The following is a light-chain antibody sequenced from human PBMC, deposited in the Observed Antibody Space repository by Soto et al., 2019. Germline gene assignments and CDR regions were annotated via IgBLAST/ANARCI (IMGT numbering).Light chain of an antibody. CDR1: QSVSSY. CDR2: DAS. Sequence: EIVLTQSPATLSLSPGERATLSCRASQSVSSYLAWYQQKPGQAPRLLIYDASKRATGIPARFSGSGSGKNFTLTISSLEPEDFAVYYCQQRSNWPLTWTFGQGTKVDIK. V-gene: IGKV3-11*01. CDR3: QQRSNWPLTWT. J-gene: IGKJ1*01.